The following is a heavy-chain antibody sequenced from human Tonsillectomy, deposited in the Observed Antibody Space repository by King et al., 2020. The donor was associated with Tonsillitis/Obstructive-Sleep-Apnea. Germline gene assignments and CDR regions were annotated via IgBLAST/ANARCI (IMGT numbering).Heavy chain of an antibody. CDR2: INWNGDST. CDR3: AKNFGDPEY. D-gene: IGHD4-17*01. Sequence: QLVQSGGGVVRPGGSLRLSCAASGFTFHDHGMSWVRQSPGKGLEWVSGINWNGDSTSYTDSVKGRFTISRDNAKNSLYLQMNSLRVEDTAFYYCAKNFGDPEYWGQGTLVIVSS. J-gene: IGHJ4*02. V-gene: IGHV3-20*04. CDR1: GFTFHDHG.